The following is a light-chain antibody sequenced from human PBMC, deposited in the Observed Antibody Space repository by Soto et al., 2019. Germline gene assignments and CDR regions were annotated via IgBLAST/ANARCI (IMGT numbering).Light chain of an antibody. Sequence: DIQMTQSPSTLSASIGDTVIITCRASQSINSWLAWYQQKPGKAPKLLIHKASTLESGVPSGFSGSESGTEFTLTISSLQPDDFATFYCQQYDRFPYTFGQGTKLEIK. CDR1: QSINSW. CDR2: KAS. V-gene: IGKV1-5*03. J-gene: IGKJ2*01. CDR3: QQYDRFPYT.